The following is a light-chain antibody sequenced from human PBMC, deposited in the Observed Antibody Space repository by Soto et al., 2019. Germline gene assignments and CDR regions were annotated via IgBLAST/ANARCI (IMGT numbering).Light chain of an antibody. J-gene: IGLJ1*01. CDR2: EGI. V-gene: IGLV2-23*03. CDR3: CSYAGFSSFV. CDR1: SSDVGGYNF. Sequence: QSALTQPASVSGSPGQSITISCTGTSSDVGGYNFVSWYRQYSGEVPKLIIFEGIKRPSGVSDRFSASKSGNTASLTISGLQAEDQADYYCCSYAGFSSFVFGAGTKLTVL.